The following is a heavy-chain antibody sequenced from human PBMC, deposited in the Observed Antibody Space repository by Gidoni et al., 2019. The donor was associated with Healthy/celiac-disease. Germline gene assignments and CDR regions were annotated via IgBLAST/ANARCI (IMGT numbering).Heavy chain of an antibody. V-gene: IGHV3-21*01. CDR2: ISSSSSYI. J-gene: IGHJ4*02. Sequence: EVQLVESGGGLVKPGGSLRPSCAAPGFPFSSYSMNWVRQAPGKGLEWFSSISSSSSYIYYADSVKGGFTISRDNTKNSLYLQMNSRRAEETAVYYCARDPGKQSSAKGGYWGQGTLVTVSS. D-gene: IGHD2-2*01. CDR1: GFPFSSYS. CDR3: ARDPGKQSSAKGGY.